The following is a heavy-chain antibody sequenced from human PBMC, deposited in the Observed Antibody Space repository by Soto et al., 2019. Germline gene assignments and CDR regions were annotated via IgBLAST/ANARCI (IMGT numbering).Heavy chain of an antibody. Sequence: GGSLRLSCAASGFTFTNYWMHWVRQVPGKGLVWVSRIHRDGNITTYADSVKGRFTISRDNAKNTLYLQLSSLRAEDTAVYYCVKDGKYSSGWYVGGDFDYWGQGTLVTVSS. CDR3: VKDGKYSSGWYVGGDFDY. J-gene: IGHJ4*02. CDR1: GFTFTNYW. CDR2: IHRDGNIT. V-gene: IGHV3-74*01. D-gene: IGHD6-19*01.